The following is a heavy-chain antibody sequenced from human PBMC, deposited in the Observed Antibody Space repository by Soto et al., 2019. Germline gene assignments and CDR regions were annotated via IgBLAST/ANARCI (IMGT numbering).Heavy chain of an antibody. Sequence: GGSLRLSCAASGFTFSSYAMSWVRQAPGKGLEWVSAISGSGGSTYYADSVKGRFTISRDNSKNTLYLQMNSLRAEDTAVYYCAKVTHYDFWSGYYRKLYYFDYWGQGTLVTVSS. V-gene: IGHV3-23*01. CDR1: GFTFSSYA. J-gene: IGHJ4*02. D-gene: IGHD3-3*01. CDR3: AKVTHYDFWSGYYRKLYYFDY. CDR2: ISGSGGST.